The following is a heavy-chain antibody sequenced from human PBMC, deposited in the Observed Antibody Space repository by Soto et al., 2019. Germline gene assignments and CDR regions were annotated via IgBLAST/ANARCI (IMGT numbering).Heavy chain of an antibody. V-gene: IGHV3-53*01. CDR2: IYSDGST. Sequence: WGSLRLSCAVSGFILSRNYMTWVRQAPGKGLEWVSYIYSDGSTYYADSVKGRFTISRDNSKNTLYLQMNSLRPEDAAVYYCSKSRVHLPLHFDYWGQGTMVTVSS. CDR3: SKSRVHLPLHFDY. J-gene: IGHJ4*02. CDR1: GFILSRNY. D-gene: IGHD3-10*01.